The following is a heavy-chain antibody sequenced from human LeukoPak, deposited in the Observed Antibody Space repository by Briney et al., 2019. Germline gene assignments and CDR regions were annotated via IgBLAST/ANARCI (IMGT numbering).Heavy chain of an antibody. J-gene: IGHJ4*02. CDR3: ARGLTSYWPDY. D-gene: IGHD1-26*01. V-gene: IGHV4-59*01. CDR1: GGSISSYY. Sequence: PSETLSLTCTVSGGSISSYYWSWIRQPPGKGLEWIGYIYYSGSTNYNPSLKSRVTISVDTSKNQFSLKLSSVTAADTAVYYCARGLTSYWPDYWGQGTLVTVSS. CDR2: IYYSGST.